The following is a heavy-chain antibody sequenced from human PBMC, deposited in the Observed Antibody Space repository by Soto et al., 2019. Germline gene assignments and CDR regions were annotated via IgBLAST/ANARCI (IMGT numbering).Heavy chain of an antibody. D-gene: IGHD1-1*01. V-gene: IGHV1-46*01. J-gene: IGHJ4*02. CDR3: ARSPRPTGTTLYYFDS. Sequence: GASVKVSCKASGYTLTSFYMHWMRQAPGQGLEWMGVIDPSAGSRTYAQKFKGRVRMTRDAFTSTVFMELSSLRSEDTAVYYCARSPRPTGTTLYYFDSWGQRTLVTVSS. CDR2: IDPSAGSR. CDR1: GYTLTSFY.